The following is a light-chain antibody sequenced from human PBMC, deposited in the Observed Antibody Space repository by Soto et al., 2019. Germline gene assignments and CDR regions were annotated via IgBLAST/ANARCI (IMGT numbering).Light chain of an antibody. CDR1: DILSSGF. CDR3: QHYENSPIT. J-gene: IGKJ5*01. V-gene: IGKV3-20*01. Sequence: EIVLTQSPGILSLSPGERATLSCRVNDILSSGFLAWYQQRRGQAPRLLIYGASTRATGIPGRFSGGGSEADFILTISRVEPEDFAMYYCQHYENSPITFGPGTRLEIK. CDR2: GAS.